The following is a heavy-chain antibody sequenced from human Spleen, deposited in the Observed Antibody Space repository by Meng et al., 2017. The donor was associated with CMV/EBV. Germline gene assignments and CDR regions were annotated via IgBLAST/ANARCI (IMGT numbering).Heavy chain of an antibody. V-gene: IGHV6-1*01. CDR3: ARGPGSSRYLFYGLDV. D-gene: IGHD1-1*01. CDR1: GDSVSSNSAA. J-gene: IGHJ6*02. Sequence: SQTLSLTCAISGDSVSSNSAAWNWIRQSPSRGLEWLGKTYYRSMYYTDYAVSLKGRITIHADTPKNQFSLRLRSVTPEDTAVYYCARGPGSSRYLFYGLDVWGQGATVTVSS. CDR2: TYYRSMYYT.